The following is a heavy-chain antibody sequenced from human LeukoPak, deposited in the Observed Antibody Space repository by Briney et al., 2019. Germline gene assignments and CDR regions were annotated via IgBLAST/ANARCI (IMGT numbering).Heavy chain of an antibody. D-gene: IGHD5-12*01. J-gene: IGHJ4*02. V-gene: IGHV3-21*01. Sequence: GGSLRLSCTASGFTVSSFSMNWVRQAPGKGLEWVSSISSSSSYIYYADSVKGRFTISRDNAKNSLYLQMNSLRAEDTAVYYCARDVQVATIYPLDYWGQGTLVTVSS. CDR1: GFTVSSFS. CDR2: ISSSSSYI. CDR3: ARDVQVATIYPLDY.